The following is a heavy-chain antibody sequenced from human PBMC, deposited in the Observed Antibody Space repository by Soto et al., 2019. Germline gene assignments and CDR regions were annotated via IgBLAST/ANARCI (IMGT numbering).Heavy chain of an antibody. CDR1: GSTFTSHG. J-gene: IGHJ4*02. D-gene: IGHD1-20*01. V-gene: IGHV3-30*18. CDR2: ISYDGSDR. Sequence: PGGSLRLSCAASGSTFTSHGMHWVRQAPGKGLEWVAVISYDGSDRYYVDSVKGRFTISRDNSKNTLYLQMNSLRAEDTAVYYCAKDDMYNWQTIDYWGQGTLVTVSS. CDR3: AKDDMYNWQTIDY.